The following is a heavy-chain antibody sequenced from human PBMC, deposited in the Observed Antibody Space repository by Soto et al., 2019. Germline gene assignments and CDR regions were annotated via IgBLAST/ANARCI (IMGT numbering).Heavy chain of an antibody. CDR2: IYYSGAT. J-gene: IGHJ4*02. CDR3: ARDKYLEHTVWGY. CDR1: GDSMATGGHY. D-gene: IGHD7-27*01. V-gene: IGHV4-31*02. Sequence: QVHLQESGPGLVRPSETLSLSCSVSGDSMATGGHYYNWIRHLPGKGLEWIGYIYYSGATHYSPSLRTRATNSIDTSKNQFSLRLISVTAADTALYFCARDKYLEHTVWGYWGQGSQVTVSS.